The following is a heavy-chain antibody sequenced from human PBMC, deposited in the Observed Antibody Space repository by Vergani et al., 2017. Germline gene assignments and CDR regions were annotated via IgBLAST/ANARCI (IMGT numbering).Heavy chain of an antibody. D-gene: IGHD6-19*01. V-gene: IGHV1-69*01. CDR1: GGPFSSYA. J-gene: IGHJ4*02. CDR2: IIPIFGTA. CDR3: ARTSRKQWLAATIDY. Sequence: QVQLVQSGAEVKKPGSSVKVSCKASGGPFSSYAISWVRQAPGQGLEWMGGIIPIFGTANYAQKFQGRVTITADESTSTAYMELSSLRSEDTAVYYCARTSRKQWLAATIDYWGQGTLVTVSS.